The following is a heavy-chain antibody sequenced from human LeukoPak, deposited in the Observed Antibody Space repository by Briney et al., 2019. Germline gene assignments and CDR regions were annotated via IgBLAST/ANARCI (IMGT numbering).Heavy chain of an antibody. J-gene: IGHJ4*02. V-gene: IGHV4-30-4*01. CDR1: GGSISSGDYY. CDR2: IYYSGST. D-gene: IGHD2-15*01. CDR3: ARDGGMNCSGGSCYSLDY. Sequence: SQTLSLTCTVSGGSISSGDYYWSWIRQPPGKGLEWIGYIYYSGSTYYNPPLKSRVTISVDTSKNQFSLKLSSVTAADTAVYYCARDGGMNCSGGSCYSLDYWGQGTLVTVSS.